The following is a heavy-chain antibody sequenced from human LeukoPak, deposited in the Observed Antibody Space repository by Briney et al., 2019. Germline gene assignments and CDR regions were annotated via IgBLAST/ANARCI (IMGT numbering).Heavy chain of an antibody. CDR2: INPNSGGT. CDR3: ARDGWYSSGWTGY. V-gene: IGHV1-2*02. Sequence: GASVKVSCKASGYTFTGYYMHWVRQAPGQGLEWMGWINPNSGGTNYAQKFQGRVTMTRDTSISTAYMELSRLRSDDTAVYYCARDGWYSSGWTGYWGQGTLVTVSS. D-gene: IGHD6-19*01. CDR1: GYTFTGYY. J-gene: IGHJ4*02.